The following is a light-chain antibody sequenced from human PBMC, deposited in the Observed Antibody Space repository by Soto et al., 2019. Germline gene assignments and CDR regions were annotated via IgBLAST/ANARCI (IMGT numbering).Light chain of an antibody. J-gene: IGLJ1*01. Sequence: QSALTQPASVSGSPGQSITISCTGTSSGVGGYNYVSWYQHHPGKAPKLIIYDVSNRPSGVSIRFSGSKSDNTASLTISGLQPEDEADYHCSSHTTLNTRQIVFGTGINVTVL. CDR3: SSHTTLNTRQIV. CDR1: SSGVGGYNY. V-gene: IGLV2-14*03. CDR2: DVS.